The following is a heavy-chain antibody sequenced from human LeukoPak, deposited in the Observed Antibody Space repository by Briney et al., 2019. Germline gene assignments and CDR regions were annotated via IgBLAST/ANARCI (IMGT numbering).Heavy chain of an antibody. Sequence: PGGSLRLSCAASGFTFSSYWMHWVRQAPGKGLVWVSRINSDGSSTSYADSVKGRFTISRDNAKNTLYLQMNSLRAEDTAVYYCARDRSDFWSGYYTGMNWFDPWGQGTLVTVSS. CDR3: ARDRSDFWSGYYTGMNWFDP. CDR1: GFTFSSYW. D-gene: IGHD3-3*01. V-gene: IGHV3-74*01. J-gene: IGHJ5*02. CDR2: INSDGSST.